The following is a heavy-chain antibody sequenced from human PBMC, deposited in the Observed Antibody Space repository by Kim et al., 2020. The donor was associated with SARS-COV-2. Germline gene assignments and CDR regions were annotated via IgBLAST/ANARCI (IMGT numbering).Heavy chain of an antibody. D-gene: IGHD3-10*01. CDR1: GGSISSYY. CDR2: IYTSGST. CDR3: ASSYGSGSYSAFDI. Sequence: SETLSLTCTVSGGSISSYYWSWIRQPAGKGLEWIGRIYTSGSTNYNPSLKSRVTMSVDTSKNQFSLKLSSVTAADTAVYYCASSYGSGSYSAFDIWGQGTMVTVSS. V-gene: IGHV4-4*07. J-gene: IGHJ3*02.